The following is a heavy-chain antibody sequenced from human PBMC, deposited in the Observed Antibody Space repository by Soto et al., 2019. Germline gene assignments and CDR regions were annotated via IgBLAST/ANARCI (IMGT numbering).Heavy chain of an antibody. D-gene: IGHD2-15*01. CDR1: GYTFTGYY. V-gene: IGHV1-2*02. Sequence: ASVKVSCKASGYTFTGYYMHWVRQAPGQGLEWMGWINPNSGGTNYAQRFQGRVTMTRDTSISTAYMELSRLRSDDTVVYYCAIDSSCSGGRGYLDCSSLGTWVTVSS. CDR2: INPNSGGT. CDR3: AIDSSCSGGRGYLDC. J-gene: IGHJ4*02.